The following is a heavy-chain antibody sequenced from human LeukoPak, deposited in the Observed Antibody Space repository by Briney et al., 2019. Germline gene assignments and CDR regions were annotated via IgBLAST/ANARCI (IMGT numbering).Heavy chain of an antibody. CDR1: GYTFTDYY. V-gene: IGHV1-2*06. CDR3: ARSDGIDY. J-gene: IGHJ4*02. Sequence: ASVKVSCKTSGYTFTDYYMHWVRQAPGQGLEWMGRINPNNSGTNYAQKFQGRVTMTRDTSITTAYMELSRLRFDDTAVYYCARSDGIDYWGQGTLVTVSS. CDR2: INPNNSGT. D-gene: IGHD1-26*01.